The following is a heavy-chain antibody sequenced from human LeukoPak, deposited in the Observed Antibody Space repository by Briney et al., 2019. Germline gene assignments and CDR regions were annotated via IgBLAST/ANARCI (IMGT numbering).Heavy chain of an antibody. CDR1: GFIFNNYG. CDR2: ISKDGGGI. J-gene: IGHJ5*02. CDR3: AKGGSGYFLDL. V-gene: IGHV3-23*01. Sequence: PGGSLRLSCAASGFIFNNYGLIWVRQAPGKGLQWVSAISKDGGGITYADFVKGRFTISRDNSKNTLFLQMNSLRAEDTALYYYAKGGSGYFLDLWGQGTLVTVSS. D-gene: IGHD5-12*01.